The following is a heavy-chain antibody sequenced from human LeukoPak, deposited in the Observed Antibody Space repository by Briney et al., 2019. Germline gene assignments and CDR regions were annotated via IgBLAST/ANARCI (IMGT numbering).Heavy chain of an antibody. Sequence: SVKVSCKASGYTFTSYGISWVRQAPGQGLEWMGRIIPILGIANYAQKFQGRVTITADKSTSTAYMELSSLRSEDTAVYYCARGLNELLVDFDYWGQGTLVTVSS. CDR1: GYTFTSYG. V-gene: IGHV1-69*04. CDR3: ARGLNELLVDFDY. CDR2: IIPILGIA. J-gene: IGHJ4*02. D-gene: IGHD2-8*02.